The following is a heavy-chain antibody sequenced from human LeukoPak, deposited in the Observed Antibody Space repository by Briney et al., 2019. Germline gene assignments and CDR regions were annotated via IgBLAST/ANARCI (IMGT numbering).Heavy chain of an antibody. CDR3: AKAPATSCSGVYCYPFDH. CDR1: GFTLSSYA. CDR2: TSSSDTGT. D-gene: IGHD2-15*01. J-gene: IGHJ4*02. Sequence: GGSLTLTCAASGFTLSSYALNWVRQPPGKGLERVSATSSSDTGTYYAESVRGLFTISRDNSKNPLFLQMNSLRAEDAAVYYCAKAPATSCSGVYCYPFDHWGQGTLVTVSS. V-gene: IGHV3-23*01.